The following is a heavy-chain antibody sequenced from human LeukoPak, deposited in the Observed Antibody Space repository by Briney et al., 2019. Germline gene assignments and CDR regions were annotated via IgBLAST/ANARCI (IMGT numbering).Heavy chain of an antibody. J-gene: IGHJ5*02. CDR3: ARGYSSSWYVFGPTSRSWFDP. CDR2: MNPDSSNT. V-gene: IGHV1-8*01. CDR1: GYTFTSYD. Sequence: ASVKVSCKASGYTFTSYDINWVRQATGQGLEWMGWMNPDSSNTGYAQKFQGRVTMTRNTSISTAYMELSSLRSEDTAVYYCARGYSSSWYVFGPTSRSWFDPWGQGTLVTVSS. D-gene: IGHD6-13*01.